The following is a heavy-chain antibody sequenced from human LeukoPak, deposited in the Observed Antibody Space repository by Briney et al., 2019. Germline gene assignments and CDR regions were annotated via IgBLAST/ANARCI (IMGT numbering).Heavy chain of an antibody. V-gene: IGHV4-61*02. D-gene: IGHD1-7*01. CDR2: IYTSGST. CDR3: ARDKDWNFD. CDR1: GGSISSGSYY. J-gene: IGHJ4*02. Sequence: SETLSLTCTVSGGSISSGSYYWSWIRQPAGKGLEWIGRIYTSGSTNYNPSLRSRVTISVDTSKNQFSLKLRSVTAADTAIYYCARDKDWNFDWGQGTLVTVSS.